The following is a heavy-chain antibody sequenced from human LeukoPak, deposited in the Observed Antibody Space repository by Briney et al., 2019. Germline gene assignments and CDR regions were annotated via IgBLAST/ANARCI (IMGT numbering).Heavy chain of an antibody. J-gene: IGHJ4*02. CDR3: ARDHGDEDYFDY. Sequence: GGSLRLSCAASGFTFSSYAMSWVRQAPGKGLEWVSAISGSGGSTYYADSVKGRFTISRDNSKNTLYLQMNSLRAEDTAVYYCARDHGDEDYFDYWGQGTLVTVSS. D-gene: IGHD7-27*01. CDR1: GFTFSSYA. CDR2: ISGSGGST. V-gene: IGHV3-23*01.